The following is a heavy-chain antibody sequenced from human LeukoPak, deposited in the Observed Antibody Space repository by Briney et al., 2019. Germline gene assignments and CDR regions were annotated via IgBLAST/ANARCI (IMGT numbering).Heavy chain of an antibody. V-gene: IGHV3-9*01. Sequence: GGSLRLSCAASGFTFDDYAMHWVRQAPGKGLEWVSGISWNSGSIGYADSVKGRFTISRDNAKNSLYLQMNSLRAEDTALYYCAKELVVVAAQRTYYYGMDVWGQGTTVTVSS. CDR3: AKELVVVAAQRTYYYGMDV. J-gene: IGHJ6*02. D-gene: IGHD2-15*01. CDR2: ISWNSGSI. CDR1: GFTFDDYA.